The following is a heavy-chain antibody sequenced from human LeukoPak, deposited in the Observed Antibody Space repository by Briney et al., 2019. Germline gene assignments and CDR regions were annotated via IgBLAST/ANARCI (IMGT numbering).Heavy chain of an antibody. D-gene: IGHD2-21*02. CDR3: ARGDDDCGGDCYSLLGY. CDR2: MNPNSGNT. CDR1: GYTFTSYD. V-gene: IGHV1-8*01. J-gene: IGHJ4*02. Sequence: ASVKVSCKASGYTFTSYDINWVRQATGQGLEWMGWMNPNSGNTGYAQKFQGRVTMTRNTSISTAYMELSSLRSEDTAVYYCARGDDDCGGDCYSLLGYWGQGTLVTVSS.